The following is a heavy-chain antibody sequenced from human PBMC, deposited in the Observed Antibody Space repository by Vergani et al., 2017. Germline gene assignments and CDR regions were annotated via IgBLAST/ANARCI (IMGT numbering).Heavy chain of an antibody. Sequence: VDLVESGGGLVQPGGSLRLSCAASGFTFSSYGMHWVRQAPDKGLEWVAFIRYDGNNKYYADSVKGRFTISRDNSKNTLYLQMNSLRTEDTAVYYCANSPWAYRGYDPLWYWGPGSLVTVSS. CDR2: IRYDGNNK. V-gene: IGHV3-30*02. CDR3: ANSPWAYRGYDPLWY. CDR1: GFTFSSYG. D-gene: IGHD5-12*01. J-gene: IGHJ4*02.